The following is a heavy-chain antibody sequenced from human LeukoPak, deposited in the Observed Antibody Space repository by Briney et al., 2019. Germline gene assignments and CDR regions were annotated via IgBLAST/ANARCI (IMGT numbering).Heavy chain of an antibody. CDR2: ISAYNGNT. J-gene: IGHJ5*02. Sequence: GASVKVSCKASGYTFTRYGISWVRQAPGQGLEWMGWISAYNGNTNYAQKLQGRVTMTTDTSTSTAYMELRSLRSDDTAVYYFASSVGATPTDPWGQGTLVTVSS. V-gene: IGHV1-18*01. D-gene: IGHD1-26*01. CDR3: ASSVGATPTDP. CDR1: GYTFTRYG.